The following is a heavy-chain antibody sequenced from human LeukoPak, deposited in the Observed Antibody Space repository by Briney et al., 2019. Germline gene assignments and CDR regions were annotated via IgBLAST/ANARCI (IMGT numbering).Heavy chain of an antibody. CDR3: AALRNNWFGP. V-gene: IGHV4-59*08. CDR2: IYYSGST. J-gene: IGHJ5*02. CDR1: GGSISSYY. Sequence: PSETLSLTCTVSGGSISSYYWSWIRQPPGKGLEWIGYIYYSGSTNYNPSLKSRVTISVDTSKNQLSLKLSSVTAADTAVYYCAALRNNWFGPWGQGTLVTVSS.